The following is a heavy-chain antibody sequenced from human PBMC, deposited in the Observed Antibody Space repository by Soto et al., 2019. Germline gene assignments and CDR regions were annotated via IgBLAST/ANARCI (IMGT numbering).Heavy chain of an antibody. Sequence: LSLTCAVYGASLSDNYCNWLRQPPGKGLEWIGEINHSGNTNYNPSLRSRVTISIDTSKNQLSLNLRSVSAADTAVYYCARGRGEFDAWRQGTPVTVSS. CDR1: GASLSDNY. CDR3: ARGRGEFDA. CDR2: INHSGNT. V-gene: IGHV4-34*01. D-gene: IGHD2-21*01. J-gene: IGHJ5*02.